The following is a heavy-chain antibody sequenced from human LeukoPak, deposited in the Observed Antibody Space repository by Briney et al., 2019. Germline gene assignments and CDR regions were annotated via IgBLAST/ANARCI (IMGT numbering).Heavy chain of an antibody. Sequence: PSETLSLTCAVYGGSFSGYYWSWIRQPPGKGLEWIGEINHSGSTNYNPSLKSRVTISVDTPKNQFSLKLSSVTAADTAVYYCARAFYCSGGSCYRGWFDPWGQGTLVTVSS. CDR1: GGSFSGYY. V-gene: IGHV4-34*01. D-gene: IGHD2-15*01. CDR3: ARAFYCSGGSCYRGWFDP. J-gene: IGHJ5*02. CDR2: INHSGST.